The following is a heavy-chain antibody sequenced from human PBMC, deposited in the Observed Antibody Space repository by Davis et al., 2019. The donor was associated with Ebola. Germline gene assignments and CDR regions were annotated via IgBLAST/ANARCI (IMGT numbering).Heavy chain of an antibody. D-gene: IGHD3-3*01. V-gene: IGHV4-31*03. CDR1: GDSISTGNHY. J-gene: IGHJ5*02. Sequence: PSETLSLTCTVSGDSISTGNHYWTWVRQYPGKGLEWIGYVYYKKASGYNPSLKSRVTISVDTSKSQLSLNLNSVTAADTAIYYCARVHDFWSGSNWFDAWGQGILVTVSS. CDR2: VYYKKAS. CDR3: ARVHDFWSGSNWFDA.